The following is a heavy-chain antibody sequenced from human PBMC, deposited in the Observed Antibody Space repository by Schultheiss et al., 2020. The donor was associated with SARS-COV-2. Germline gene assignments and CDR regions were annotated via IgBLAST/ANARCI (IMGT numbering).Heavy chain of an antibody. J-gene: IGHJ5*02. CDR3: ARTREYCSGGSCYLNWFDP. V-gene: IGHV4-39*07. D-gene: IGHD2-15*01. CDR2: ISDSGTT. Sequence: SETLSLTCTVSGGSISSGGYYWAWIRQPPGKGLEWIGTISDSGTTYYNPSLKSRVTISVDTSKNQFSLKLSSVTAADTAVYYCARTREYCSGGSCYLNWFDPWGQGTLVTVSS. CDR1: GGSISSGGYY.